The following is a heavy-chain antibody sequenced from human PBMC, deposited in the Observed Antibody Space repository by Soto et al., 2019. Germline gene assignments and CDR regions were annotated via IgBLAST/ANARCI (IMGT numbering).Heavy chain of an antibody. Sequence: SETLSLTCTVSGGSISSSSYYWGWIRQPPGKGLEWIGSIYYSGSTYYNPSLKSRVTISVDTSKNQFSLKLSSVTAADTAVYYCARLVVRSNFDYWGQGTLGTVS. J-gene: IGHJ4*02. D-gene: IGHD3-10*02. V-gene: IGHV4-39*01. CDR1: GGSISSSSYY. CDR3: ARLVVRSNFDY. CDR2: IYYSGST.